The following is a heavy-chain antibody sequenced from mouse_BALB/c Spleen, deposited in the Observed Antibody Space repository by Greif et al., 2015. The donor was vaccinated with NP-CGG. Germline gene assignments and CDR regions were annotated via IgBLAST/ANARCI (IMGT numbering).Heavy chain of an antibody. CDR2: IDPSDSYT. V-gene: IGHV1S127*01. D-gene: IGHD1-1*01. Sequence: VKLVESGAELVKPGASVKMSCKASGYTFTSYWMHWVKQRPGQGLEWIGVIDPSDSYTSYNQKFKGKATLTVDTSSSTAYMQLSSLTSEDSAVYYCTTYYYGTSYYFDYWGQGTTLTVSS. CDR1: GYTFTSYW. CDR3: TTYYYGTSYYFDY. J-gene: IGHJ2*01.